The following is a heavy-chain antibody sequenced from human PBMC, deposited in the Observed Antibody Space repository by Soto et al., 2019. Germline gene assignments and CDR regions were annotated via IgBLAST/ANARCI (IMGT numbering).Heavy chain of an antibody. CDR3: ARRLLGNYYYGMDV. CDR1: GYTFTSYD. V-gene: IGHV1-8*01. CDR2: MNPNSGNT. D-gene: IGHD7-27*01. J-gene: IGHJ6*02. Sequence: ASVKVSCKASGYTFTSYDINWVRKATGQGLEWMGWMNPNSGNTGYAQKFQGRVTMTRNTSISTAYMELSSLRSEDTAVYYCARRLLGNYYYGMDVWGQGTTVTVSS.